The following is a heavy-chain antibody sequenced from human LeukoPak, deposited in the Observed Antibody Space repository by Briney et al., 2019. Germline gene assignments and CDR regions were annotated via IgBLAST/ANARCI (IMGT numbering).Heavy chain of an antibody. J-gene: IGHJ4*02. CDR3: ARTTADYSDYFFLDY. D-gene: IGHD4-11*01. CDR2: ISYDGTNK. Sequence: GGSLRLSCAASGFTFSNYDMHWVRQAPGKGLEWVAVISYDGTNKYYADSVKGRFTISRDNSKSTLYLQMNSLRAEDTAVYYCARTTADYSDYFFLDYWGQGTLVTVSS. CDR1: GFTFSNYD. V-gene: IGHV3-30*03.